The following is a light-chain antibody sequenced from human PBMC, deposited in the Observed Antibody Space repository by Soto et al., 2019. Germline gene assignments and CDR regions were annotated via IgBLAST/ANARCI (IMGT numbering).Light chain of an antibody. V-gene: IGKV1-5*01. CDR2: DAS. CDR3: QQYNSYSGT. CDR1: QSISSW. Sequence: DIQMTQSPSTLSASVGDRVTITCRASQSISSWLAWYQQKPGKAPKLLIYDASRLESGGPSRFSGSGSGTEFTLTISSLQPDDFATDYCQQYNSYSGTFGQGTKLEIK. J-gene: IGKJ2*01.